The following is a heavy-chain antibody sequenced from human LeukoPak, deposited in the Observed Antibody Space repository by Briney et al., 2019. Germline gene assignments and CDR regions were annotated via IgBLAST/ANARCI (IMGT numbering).Heavy chain of an antibody. J-gene: IGHJ4*02. CDR1: GFTFDDYA. Sequence: GGSLRLSCAASGFTFDDYAMHWVRQAPGKGLEWVSGISWNSGSIGYADSVKGRFIISRDNAKNSLYLQMNSLRAEDTALYYCAKDSSSSWYGGGFAYWGQGTLVTVSS. CDR3: AKDSSSSWYGGGFAY. D-gene: IGHD6-13*01. CDR2: ISWNSGSI. V-gene: IGHV3-9*01.